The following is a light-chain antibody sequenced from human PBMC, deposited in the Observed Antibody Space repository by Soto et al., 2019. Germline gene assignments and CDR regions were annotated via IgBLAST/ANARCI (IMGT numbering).Light chain of an antibody. CDR3: QQYDSWPMA. Sequence: VIMTQSPVTLSVSSGEGATLSCRASYNVNSNLAWYQQKPGQAPRLLISRASTRATGIAARFGGSGSGTEFTLTIASLQSEDSAVYYCQQYDSWPMAFGQGTRLEIK. J-gene: IGKJ5*01. CDR1: YNVNSN. V-gene: IGKV3-15*01. CDR2: RAS.